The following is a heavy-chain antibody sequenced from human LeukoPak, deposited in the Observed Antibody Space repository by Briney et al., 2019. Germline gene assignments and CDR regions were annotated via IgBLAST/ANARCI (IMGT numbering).Heavy chain of an antibody. CDR2: ISGSGGST. D-gene: IGHD2-15*01. CDR3: AKSTADVVVAATLYFQH. CDR1: GFTFSSYA. J-gene: IGHJ1*01. Sequence: GGSLRLSCAASGFTFSSYARSWVRQAPGKGLEGVSAISGSGGSTYYADSVKGRFTISRDNSKNTLYLQMNSLRAEDTAVYYCAKSTADVVVAATLYFQHWGQGTLVTVSS. V-gene: IGHV3-23*01.